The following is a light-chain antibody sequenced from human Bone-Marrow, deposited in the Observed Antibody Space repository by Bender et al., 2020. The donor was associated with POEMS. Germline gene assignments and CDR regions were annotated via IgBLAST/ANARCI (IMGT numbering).Light chain of an antibody. CDR2: EVS. CDR3: SSYAGGDNFV. Sequence: QSALTQPASVSGSPGQSITISCTGTSSNVGAYNFVSWYQQHPGKAPRLIIYEVSKRPSGVPDRFSGSKSGNTASLTVSGLQAEDEGHYYCSSYAGGDNFVFGTGTKVTV. CDR1: SSNVGAYNF. J-gene: IGLJ1*01. V-gene: IGLV2-8*01.